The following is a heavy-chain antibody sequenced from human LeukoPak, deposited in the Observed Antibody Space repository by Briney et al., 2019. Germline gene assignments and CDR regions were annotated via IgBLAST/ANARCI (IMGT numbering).Heavy chain of an antibody. J-gene: IGHJ6*03. CDR3: ARVFGYYYFYMDV. CDR2: ISPENGDT. Sequence: ASVKVSCKASGYSFNKYALNWVRQAPGQGLEWMGWISPENGDTNYAQTFQDRVTMTTDTSTNTAYMELRSLTSDDTAVYFCARVFGYYYFYMDVWGEGTTVIISS. CDR1: GYSFNKYA. D-gene: IGHD3/OR15-3a*01. V-gene: IGHV1-18*01.